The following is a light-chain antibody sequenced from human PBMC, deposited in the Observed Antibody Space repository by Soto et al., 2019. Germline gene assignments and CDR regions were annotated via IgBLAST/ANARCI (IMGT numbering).Light chain of an antibody. CDR1: ESVGNW. Sequence: DIQMTQSPSFVSASVGDRITITCRANESVGNWLAWYQQKPGKAPKLLIYAASTLQSGVPSRFSGTRSGTYFSLTVSSLQPEDFGTYYCQQSNSFPLTFGGGTKVEIK. CDR3: QQSNSFPLT. CDR2: AAS. J-gene: IGKJ4*01. V-gene: IGKV1D-12*01.